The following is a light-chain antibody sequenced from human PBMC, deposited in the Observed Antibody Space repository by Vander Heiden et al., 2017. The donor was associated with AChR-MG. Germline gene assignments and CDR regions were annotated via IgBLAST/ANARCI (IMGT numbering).Light chain of an antibody. J-gene: IGLJ2*01. CDR2: QHN. V-gene: IGLV3-1*01. Sequence: SYELTQPPSVSVSPGQTASFSCSGDKLGNKYASWYQQKPGQSPVLVIYQHNKRPSGIPERFSGSSSGNTATLTISGTQAMDEADYYCQAWDSSTVVFGGGTKLTVL. CDR1: KLGNKY. CDR3: QAWDSSTVV.